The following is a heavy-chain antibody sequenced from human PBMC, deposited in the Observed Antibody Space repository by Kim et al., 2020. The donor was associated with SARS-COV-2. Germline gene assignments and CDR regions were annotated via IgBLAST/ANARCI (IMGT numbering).Heavy chain of an antibody. CDR1: GFTFTSSA. Sequence: SVKVSCKASGFTFTSSAVQWVRQARGQRLEWIGWIVVGSGNTNYAQKFQESVTITRDMSTSTAYMELSSLRSEDTAVYYCAADIIAAAGDYYYYYGMDVWGQGTTVTVSS. CDR3: AADIIAAAGDYYYYYGMDV. J-gene: IGHJ6*02. D-gene: IGHD6-13*01. CDR2: IVVGSGNT. V-gene: IGHV1-58*01.